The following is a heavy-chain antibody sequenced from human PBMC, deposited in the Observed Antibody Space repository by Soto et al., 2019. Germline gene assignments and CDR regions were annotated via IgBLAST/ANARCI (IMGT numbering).Heavy chain of an antibody. J-gene: IGHJ6*03. CDR3: ARAQYCSSTSCYFRPYNYYYYMDL. CDR2: IYYSGST. CDR1: GGSISSYY. D-gene: IGHD2-2*01. V-gene: IGHV4-59*01. Sequence: SETLSLTCTVSGGSISSYYWSWIRQPPGKGLEWSGYIYYSGSTNYNPSLKSRVTISVDTSKNQFSLKLSSVTAADTVVYYCARAQYCSSTSCYFRPYNYYYYMDLWGKGSTVTAP.